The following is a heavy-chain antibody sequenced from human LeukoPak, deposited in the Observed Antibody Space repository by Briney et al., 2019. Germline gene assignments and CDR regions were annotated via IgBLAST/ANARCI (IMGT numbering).Heavy chain of an antibody. CDR1: GGSISSYY. D-gene: IGHD2/OR15-2a*01. CDR3: ARHRLSRNLGSDAFDI. J-gene: IGHJ3*02. Sequence: SETLSPTCTVSGGSISSYYWSWIRQPPGRGLEWIGYIYYSGSTNYNPSLKSRVTISVDTSKNQFSLKLSSVTAADTAVYYCARHRLSRNLGSDAFDIWGQGTMVTVSS. V-gene: IGHV4-59*08. CDR2: IYYSGST.